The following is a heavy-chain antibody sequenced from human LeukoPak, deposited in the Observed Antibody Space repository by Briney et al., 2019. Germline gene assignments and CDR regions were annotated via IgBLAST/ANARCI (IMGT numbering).Heavy chain of an antibody. CDR2: IYTSGST. CDR3: ARYGYYDSSGPFNYYFDY. J-gene: IGHJ4*02. V-gene: IGHV4-61*02. CDR1: GGSINSGNSY. Sequence: PSQTLSLTCTVSGGSINSGNSYWSWIRQPAGKGLEWIGRIYTSGSTNYSPSLKSRVTMSVDTSKNQFSLKLSSVTAADTAVYYCARYGYYDSSGPFNYYFDYWGQGTLVTVSS. D-gene: IGHD3-22*01.